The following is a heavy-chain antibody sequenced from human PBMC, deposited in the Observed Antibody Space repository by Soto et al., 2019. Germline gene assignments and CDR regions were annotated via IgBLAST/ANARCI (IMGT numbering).Heavy chain of an antibody. D-gene: IGHD6-6*01. CDR1: GYTFTSYD. Sequence: QVQLVQSGAEVKKPGASVKVSCKASGYTFTSYDINWVRQATGQGLEWMGWMNPNSGNTGYAQKFQGRVTMTRNTSISTAYMELSSLRSEYPALYYCASIEYSSSNVDYWGQGTLVTVSS. CDR2: MNPNSGNT. CDR3: ASIEYSSSNVDY. J-gene: IGHJ4*02. V-gene: IGHV1-8*01.